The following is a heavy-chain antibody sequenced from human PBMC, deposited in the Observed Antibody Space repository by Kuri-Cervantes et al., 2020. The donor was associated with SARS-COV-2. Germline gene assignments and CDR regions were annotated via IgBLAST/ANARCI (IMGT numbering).Heavy chain of an antibody. V-gene: IGHV4-34*01. J-gene: IGHJ4*02. D-gene: IGHD1-26*01. CDR2: INHSGST. CDR3: ATWPELVGATNGY. CDR1: GGSFSGYY. Sequence: SETLSLTCAVYGGSFSGYYWSWIRQPPGKGLEWIGEINHSGSTNYNPSLKSRVTISADTSKNQFSLKLSSVTAADTAVFYCATWPELVGATNGYWGQGTLVTVSS.